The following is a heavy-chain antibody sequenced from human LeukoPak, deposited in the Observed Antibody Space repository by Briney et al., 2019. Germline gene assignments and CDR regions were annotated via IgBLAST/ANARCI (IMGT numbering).Heavy chain of an antibody. V-gene: IGHV3-48*03. CDR3: ASSGMGWYTTTSDFDY. D-gene: IGHD6-19*01. CDR2: ISSSGSTI. CDR1: GFTFSSCE. J-gene: IGHJ4*02. Sequence: PGGSLRLSCAASGFTFSSCEMNCVRQAPGEGVEWVSYISSSGSTIYYADSVKGRFTISRDNAKNSLYLQKNRLRAEDTAVYYCASSGMGWYTTTSDFDYWGQGTLVTVSS.